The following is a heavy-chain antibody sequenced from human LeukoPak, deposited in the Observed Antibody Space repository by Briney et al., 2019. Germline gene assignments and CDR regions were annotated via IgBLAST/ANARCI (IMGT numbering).Heavy chain of an antibody. CDR1: GFTFSSYS. CDR3: ARPDYDYWTGSLGGHYMDV. D-gene: IGHD3-3*01. CDR2: ITSDSVTM. J-gene: IGHJ6*03. V-gene: IGHV3-48*01. Sequence: GGSLRLSCAASGFTFSSYSMNWVRQAPGQGLEWVSYITSDSVTMFYADSVKGRFTASRDNAENSMYLQMNSLRAEDTAVYYCARPDYDYWTGSLGGHYMDVWGKGTTVTVSS.